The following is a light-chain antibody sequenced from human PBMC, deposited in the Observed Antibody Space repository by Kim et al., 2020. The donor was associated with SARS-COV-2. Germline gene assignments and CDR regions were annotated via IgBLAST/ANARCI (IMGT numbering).Light chain of an antibody. Sequence: QKVTISCTGSSSNFGATYDVHWYQQVPGTAPKLVLYANSHRPSGVPDRFSGSKSGTSASLDISGLQAEDEAYYYCQSYDNSLSAYVFGSGTKVTVL. CDR2: ANS. J-gene: IGLJ1*01. CDR3: QSYDNSLSAYV. CDR1: SSNFGATYD. V-gene: IGLV1-40*01.